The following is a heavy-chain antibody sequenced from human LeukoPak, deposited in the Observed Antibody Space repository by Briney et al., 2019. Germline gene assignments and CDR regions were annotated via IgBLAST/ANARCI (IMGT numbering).Heavy chain of an antibody. CDR2: IKPDGSEK. J-gene: IGHJ3*01. CDR1: GFTFTSHW. Sequence: PGGSLRPSCAASGFTFTSHWMSWVRQAPGRGLEWVANIKPDGSEKYYVDSVKGRFTISRDSAENSLFLQMNSLRAEDTAVYYCARDSDWGQGTMVTVSS. CDR3: ARDSD. V-gene: IGHV3-7*01. D-gene: IGHD3-10*01.